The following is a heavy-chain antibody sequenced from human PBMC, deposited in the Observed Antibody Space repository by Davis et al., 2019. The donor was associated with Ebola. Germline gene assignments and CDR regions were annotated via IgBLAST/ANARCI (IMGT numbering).Heavy chain of an antibody. CDR1: GFSFTTGAVG. CDR2: IYWDDDK. Sequence: SGPTLVKPTQPLTLTCTFSGFSFTTGAVGVGWIRQSPGQALEWLALIYWDDDKYYNPSLRSRLTIAKDTSKSQVVLTMANMDPVDTATYFCAHRGSSALHDAFDFWGQGILVTVSS. J-gene: IGHJ4*02. CDR3: AHRGSSALHDAFDF. V-gene: IGHV2-5*02. D-gene: IGHD6-25*01.